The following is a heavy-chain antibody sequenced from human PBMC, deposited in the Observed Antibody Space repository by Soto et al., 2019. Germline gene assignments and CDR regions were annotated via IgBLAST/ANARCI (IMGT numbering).Heavy chain of an antibody. CDR3: AKVFTIFGVVITYFYL. J-gene: IGHJ4*02. CDR2: ISGSGGST. D-gene: IGHD3-3*01. Sequence: GGSLRLSCAAYGFTFSSYGMHWFRQAPGKGLEWVSAISGSGGSTYYADSVKGRFTISRDNSKNTLYLQMNSLRAEDTAVYYCAKVFTIFGVVITYFYLCGQGTLVIVSS. CDR1: GFTFSSYG. V-gene: IGHV3-23*01.